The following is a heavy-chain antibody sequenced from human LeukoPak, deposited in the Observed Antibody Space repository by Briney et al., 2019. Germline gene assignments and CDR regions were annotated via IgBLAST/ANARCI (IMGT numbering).Heavy chain of an antibody. J-gene: IGHJ4*02. Sequence: GGSLRLSCAASGFAFSAYWMHWVRQAPGKGLEWVARINEDATTISYVDSVKGRFIISRDNTKKSLYLQMNNLSSEDTAVYYCVRDLVFVWTPGDDFDFWGQGTLVIVSS. V-gene: IGHV3-74*01. CDR2: INEDATTI. CDR1: GFAFSAYW. CDR3: VRDLVFVWTPGDDFDF. D-gene: IGHD3-16*01.